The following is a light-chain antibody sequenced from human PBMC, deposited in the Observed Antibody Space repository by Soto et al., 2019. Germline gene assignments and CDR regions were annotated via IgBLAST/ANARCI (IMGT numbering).Light chain of an antibody. Sequence: QAFLTQPASASGSPEQSITISCTGTSSDVGGYNYVSWYQQHPGKAPKLMIYEVSNRPSGVSNRFSGSKSGNTASLTISGLQAAEEADYYCSSSTSRSTYVFGTGTKVTVL. CDR3: SSSTSRSTYV. CDR1: SSDVGGYNY. J-gene: IGLJ1*01. V-gene: IGLV2-14*01. CDR2: EVS.